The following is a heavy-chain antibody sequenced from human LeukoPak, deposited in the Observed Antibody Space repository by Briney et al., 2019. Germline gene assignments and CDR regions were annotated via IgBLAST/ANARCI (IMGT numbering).Heavy chain of an antibody. V-gene: IGHV4-34*01. D-gene: IGHD3-16*01. Sequence: PSETLSLTCAVYGGSFSGYYWSWIRQPPGRGLEWIGEINHRGSTNRNSSLKSRVTISVDTSKNQFSLTVTSVIAADTAVYYCARVPESVGFNYFDYWGQGILVTVSS. CDR2: INHRGST. J-gene: IGHJ4*02. CDR3: ARVPESVGFNYFDY. CDR1: GGSFSGYY.